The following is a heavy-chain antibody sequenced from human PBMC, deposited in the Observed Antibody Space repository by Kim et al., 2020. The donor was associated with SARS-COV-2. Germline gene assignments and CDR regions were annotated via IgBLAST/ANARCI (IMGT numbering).Heavy chain of an antibody. Sequence: SVKVSCKASGCTFSSYAISWVRQAPGQGLEWMGGIIPIFGTANYAQKFQGRVTITADESTSTAYMELSSLRSEDTAVYYCARGRYGIYYYGMDVWGQGTTVTVSS. J-gene: IGHJ6*02. V-gene: IGHV1-69*13. CDR2: IIPIFGTA. CDR3: ARGRYGIYYYGMDV. CDR1: GCTFSSYA. D-gene: IGHD4-17*01.